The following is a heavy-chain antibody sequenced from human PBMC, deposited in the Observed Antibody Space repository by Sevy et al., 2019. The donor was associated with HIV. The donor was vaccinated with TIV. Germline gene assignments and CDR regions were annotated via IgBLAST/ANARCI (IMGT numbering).Heavy chain of an antibody. CDR1: GITFSDYS. Sequence: GGSLRRSCAMSGITFSDYSMNWVRQAPGKGLEWVSSISNSSTFIYYAESVKGRFTISRDNANNSLYLQMNSLRAEDTALYYCARDRGVGTSSYGMDVWGQGTTVTVSS. CDR3: ARDRGVGTSSYGMDV. D-gene: IGHD1-26*01. CDR2: ISNSSTFI. J-gene: IGHJ6*02. V-gene: IGHV3-21*01.